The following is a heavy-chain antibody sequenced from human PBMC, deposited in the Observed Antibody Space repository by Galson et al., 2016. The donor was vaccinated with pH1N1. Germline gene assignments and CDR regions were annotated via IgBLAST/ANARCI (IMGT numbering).Heavy chain of an antibody. J-gene: IGHJ4*02. CDR2: IKENGSEK. V-gene: IGHV3-7*01. CDR3: AGHLFSASESPFEY. D-gene: IGHD3-16*01. Sequence: SLRLSCAASGFTFSHYWMSWVRQAPGKGLEWVANIKENGSEKYYLDSVKGRFTISRDNAKHSVSLQRDSLRAEDTAVYYCAGHLFSASESPFEYWGQGALVTVSS. CDR1: GFTFSHYW.